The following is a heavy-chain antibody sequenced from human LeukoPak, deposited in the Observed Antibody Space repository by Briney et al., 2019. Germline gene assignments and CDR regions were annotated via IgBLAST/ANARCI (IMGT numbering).Heavy chain of an antibody. CDR1: GFNLRSLG. CDR3: AKDPGYCSSTSCYDFYMDV. Sequence: GSLRISCAASGFNLRSLGMERVRQAPGQGLEWVAFIRYGGSNKYYADSVKGRFTISRDNSKNTLYLQMNSLRAEDTAVYYCAKDPGYCSSTSCYDFYMDVWGKGTTVTISS. D-gene: IGHD2-2*01. CDR2: IRYGGSNK. J-gene: IGHJ6*03. V-gene: IGHV3-30*02.